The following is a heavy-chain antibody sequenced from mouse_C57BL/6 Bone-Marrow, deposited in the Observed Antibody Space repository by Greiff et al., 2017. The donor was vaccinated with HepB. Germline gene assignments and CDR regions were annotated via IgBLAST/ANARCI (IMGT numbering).Heavy chain of an antibody. Sequence: QVQLQQSGAELVRPGASVKLSCKASGYTFTDYYINWVKQRPGQGLEWIARIYPGSGNTYYNEKFKGKATLTAEKSSSTAYMQLSSLTSEDSAVYFCARGATVVAKDEAMDYWGQGTSVTVSS. D-gene: IGHD1-1*01. CDR3: ARGATVVAKDEAMDY. V-gene: IGHV1-76*01. CDR2: IYPGSGNT. CDR1: GYTFTDYY. J-gene: IGHJ4*01.